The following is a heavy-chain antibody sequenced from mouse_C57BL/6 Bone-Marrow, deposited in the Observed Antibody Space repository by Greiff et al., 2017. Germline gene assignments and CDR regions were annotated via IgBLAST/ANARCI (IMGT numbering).Heavy chain of an antibody. CDR3: ARGGYDYVDY. CDR2: ISDGGSYT. V-gene: IGHV5-4*03. CDR1: GFTFSSYA. D-gene: IGHD2-3*01. J-gene: IGHJ2*01. Sequence: EVKLVESGGGLVKPGGSLKLSCAASGFTFSSYAMSWVRQTPEKRLEWVATISDGGSYTYYPDNVKGRFTISRDNAKNNLYLQMSHLKSEDTAMYYCARGGYDYVDYWGQGTTLTVSS.